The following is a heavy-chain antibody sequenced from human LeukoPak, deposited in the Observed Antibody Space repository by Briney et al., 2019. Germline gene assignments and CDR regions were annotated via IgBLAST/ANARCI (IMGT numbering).Heavy chain of an antibody. CDR1: GGSISSYY. Sequence: SETLSLTCTVSGGSISSYYWSWIRQPPGKGLEWIGYIYYSGSTNYNPSLKSRVTISVDTSKNQFSLKLSSVTAADTAVYYRARGGEWASSSWYYFDYWGQGTLVTVSS. CDR3: ARGGEWASSSWYYFDY. V-gene: IGHV4-59*08. J-gene: IGHJ4*02. CDR2: IYYSGST. D-gene: IGHD6-13*01.